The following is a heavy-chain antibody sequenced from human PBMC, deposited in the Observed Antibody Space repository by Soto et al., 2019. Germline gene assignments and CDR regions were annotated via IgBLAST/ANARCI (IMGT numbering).Heavy chain of an antibody. V-gene: IGHV3-64D*06. Sequence: LRLSCAASGFTFSSYAMHWVRQAPGKGLEYVSAISSNGGSTYYADSVKGRFTISRDNSKNTLYLQMSSLRAEDTAVYYCTGALGQQLVLTYYYYGMDVWGQGTTVTVSS. CDR1: GFTFSSYA. D-gene: IGHD6-13*01. CDR3: TGALGQQLVLTYYYYGMDV. CDR2: ISSNGGST. J-gene: IGHJ6*02.